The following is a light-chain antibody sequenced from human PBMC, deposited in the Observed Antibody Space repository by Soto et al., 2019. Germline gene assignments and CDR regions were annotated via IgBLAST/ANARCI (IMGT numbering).Light chain of an antibody. CDR1: VXDVGGYDS. J-gene: IGLJ1*01. CDR2: GVN. CDR3: CSYTTSTTYV. V-gene: IGLV2-14*03. Sequence: QSALTQPASVPGSPGQSITISCTGTVXDVGGYDSVSWYQQHPGRAPKLIIYGVNNRPSGVSNRFSASKSVDTASLTISGLQAEDEANYYCCSYTTSTTYVFGTGTKVTGL.